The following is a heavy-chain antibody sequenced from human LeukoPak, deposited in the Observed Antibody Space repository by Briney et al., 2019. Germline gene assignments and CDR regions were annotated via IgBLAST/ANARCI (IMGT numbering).Heavy chain of an antibody. CDR2: IRYDGSNK. V-gene: IGHV3-30*02. CDR1: GFTFSSYG. J-gene: IGHJ4*02. CDR3: AKDHSGSYSYCFVY. Sequence: GGSLRLSCAASGFTFSSYGMHWVRQVPGKGLEWVAFIRYDGSNKYYADSVKGRFTISRDNSKNTLYLQMNSLRAEDTAVYYCAKDHSGSYSYCFVYWGQGTLVTVSS. D-gene: IGHD1-26*01.